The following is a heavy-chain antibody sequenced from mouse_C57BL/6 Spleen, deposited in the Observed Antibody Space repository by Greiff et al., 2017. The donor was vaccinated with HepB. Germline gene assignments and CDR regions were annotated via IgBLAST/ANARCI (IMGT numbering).Heavy chain of an antibody. CDR2: ISYDGSN. J-gene: IGHJ1*03. V-gene: IGHV3-6*01. Sequence: EVQLQESGPGLVKPSQSLSLSCSVTGYSITSGYYWYWIRQFPGNKLEWMGFISYDGSNNYNPSLKNRISITRDTSKNQFFLKLNSVTTEDTATYYCARQNWDVDWYFDVWGTGTTVTVSS. CDR1: GYSITSGYY. CDR3: ARQNWDVDWYFDV. D-gene: IGHD4-1*01.